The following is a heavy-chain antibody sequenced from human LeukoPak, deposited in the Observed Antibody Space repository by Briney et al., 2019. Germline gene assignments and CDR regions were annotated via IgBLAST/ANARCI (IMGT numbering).Heavy chain of an antibody. V-gene: IGHV3-21*01. Sequence: GGSLRLSCAASGFTFSNYGMNWARQAPGKGLEWVSSISSGSSYIYYADSVKGRFTISRDNAKNSLYLQMNSLRAEDTAVYYCARARTMYSSGWYQVVNFDYWGQGTLVTVSS. CDR2: ISSGSSYI. CDR3: ARARTMYSSGWYQVVNFDY. J-gene: IGHJ4*02. D-gene: IGHD6-19*01. CDR1: GFTFSNYG.